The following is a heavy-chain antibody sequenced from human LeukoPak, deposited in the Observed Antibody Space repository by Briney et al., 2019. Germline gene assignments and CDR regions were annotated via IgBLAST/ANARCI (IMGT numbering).Heavy chain of an antibody. CDR3: AKVGMDCSSTSCYESISDY. V-gene: IGHV3-23*01. Sequence: GGSLRLSCAAPGFTFSSYAMSWVRQAPGKGLEWVSAISGSGGSTYYADSVKGRFTISRDNSKNTLYLQMNSLRAEDTAVYYCAKVGMDCSSTSCYESISDYWGQGTLVTVSS. CDR1: GFTFSSYA. D-gene: IGHD2-2*01. J-gene: IGHJ4*02. CDR2: ISGSGGST.